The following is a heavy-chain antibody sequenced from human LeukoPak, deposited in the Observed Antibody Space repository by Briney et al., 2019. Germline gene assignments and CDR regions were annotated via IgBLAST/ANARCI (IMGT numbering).Heavy chain of an antibody. CDR2: IWYDGSNK. J-gene: IGHJ4*02. V-gene: IGHV3-33*01. Sequence: GGSLRLSCAASGYTFSSYGMHWVRQAPAKGLEWVAVIWYDGSNKYYADSVKGRFTISRDNSKNTLYVKMNSLRVEDTAVYYCVRGYGGNGGDWGQGTLVTVSS. CDR3: VRGYGGNGGD. D-gene: IGHD4-23*01. CDR1: GYTFSSYG.